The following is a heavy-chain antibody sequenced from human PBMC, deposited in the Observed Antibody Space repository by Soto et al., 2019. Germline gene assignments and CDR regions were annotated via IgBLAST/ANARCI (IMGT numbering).Heavy chain of an antibody. D-gene: IGHD3-10*01. CDR3: ARLLYGSGTNIPDY. CDR1: GGSISSYY. CDR2: IYYSGST. J-gene: IGHJ4*02. Sequence: SETLSLTCTVSGGSISSYYCSWIRQPPGKGLEWIGSIYYSGSTNYNSSLKSRVTISVDTSKNQFSLKLSSVTAADTAVYYCARLLYGSGTNIPDYWGQGTLVTVSS. V-gene: IGHV4-59*08.